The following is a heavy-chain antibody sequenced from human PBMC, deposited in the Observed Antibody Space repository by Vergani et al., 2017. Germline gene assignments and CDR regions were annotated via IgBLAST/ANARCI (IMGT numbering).Heavy chain of an antibody. V-gene: IGHV5-51*01. CDR3: AIEKAHYDILTGNPYYYYGMDV. D-gene: IGHD3-9*01. J-gene: IGHJ6*02. CDR1: GYSFTSYW. Sequence: EVQLVQSGAEVKKPGESLKISCKGSGYSFTSYWIGWVRQMPGKGLEWMGIIYPGDSDTRYSPSFKGQVTFSADKSISTDYLQWSSLKASDTAMYYCAIEKAHYDILTGNPYYYYGMDVWGQGTTVTVSS. CDR2: IYPGDSDT.